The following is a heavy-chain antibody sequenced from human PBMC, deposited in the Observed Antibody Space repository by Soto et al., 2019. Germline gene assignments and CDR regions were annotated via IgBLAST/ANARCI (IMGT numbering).Heavy chain of an antibody. D-gene: IGHD1-1*01. CDR3: ARGRDDRFGRHYFGLDV. V-gene: IGHV1-69*12. J-gene: IGHJ6*02. CDR2: IVPKFGTT. Sequence: QVRLVQSGAEVKKPGSSVKVSCKGSGGTFTSYIITWVRHAPGQGLEWVGGIVPKFGTTNYAQKFQGRVTLTADESSNIVYLELSNLRSEDTGVYYCARGRDDRFGRHYFGLDVWGQGTTVTVS. CDR1: GGTFTSYI.